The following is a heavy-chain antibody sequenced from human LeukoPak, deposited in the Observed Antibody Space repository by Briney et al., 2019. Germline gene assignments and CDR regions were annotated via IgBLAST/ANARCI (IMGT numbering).Heavy chain of an antibody. D-gene: IGHD2-15*01. J-gene: IGHJ4*02. Sequence: GGSLRLSCTASGFSFSGHWMHWARQAPGKGLDWVAIIWYDGSNKYYADSVKGRFIISKDNSKNTLYLQMNSLRAEDTAVYYCATHHSTKGFDYWGQGTLVTVSS. CDR2: IWYDGSNK. CDR3: ATHHSTKGFDY. CDR1: GFSFSGHW. V-gene: IGHV3-33*08.